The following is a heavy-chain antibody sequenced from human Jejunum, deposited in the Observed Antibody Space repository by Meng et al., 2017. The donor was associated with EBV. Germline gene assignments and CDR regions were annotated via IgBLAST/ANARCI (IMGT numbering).Heavy chain of an antibody. CDR2: SHGGSDDI. D-gene: IGHD4-17*01. CDR1: GYNFDYHT. CDR3: VKNLGDYSDF. Sequence: QVQIVQSGAEGKKXXXXVXPSCKTSGYNFDYHTMTWVRQAPGQGLEYLGYSHGGSDDIRYSQKFQGRLVISRDTAASTSYLRLSSLKSEDTAVYYCVKNLGDYSDFWGQGTLVTVSS. J-gene: IGHJ4*02. V-gene: IGHV1-3*01.